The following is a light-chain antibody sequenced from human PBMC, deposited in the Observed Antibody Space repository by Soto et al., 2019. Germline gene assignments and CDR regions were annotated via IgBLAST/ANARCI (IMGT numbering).Light chain of an antibody. Sequence: EIVMTQSPATLSASPGERATLSCRASQSVSNNLAWYHQKPGQAPRLLIYGASTRATDIPARFSGSGSGTEFTLPISSLQPEDFAVYYCQQYNNWWTFGQGTKVEIK. V-gene: IGKV3-15*01. CDR2: GAS. CDR3: QQYNNWWT. CDR1: QSVSNN. J-gene: IGKJ1*01.